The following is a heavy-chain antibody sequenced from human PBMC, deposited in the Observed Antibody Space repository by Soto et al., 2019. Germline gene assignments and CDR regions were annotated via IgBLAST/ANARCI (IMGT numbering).Heavy chain of an antibody. D-gene: IGHD3-22*01. CDR2: ISSSSSYI. CDR3: ARDSYYYDSSGYYSPYYFDY. J-gene: IGHJ4*02. Sequence: PGGSLRLSCAASGFTFSSYSMNWVRQAPGKGLEWVSSISSSSSYIYYADSVKGRFTISRDNAKNSLYLQMNSLRAEDTAVYYCARDSYYYDSSGYYSPYYFDYWGQGTLVTVSS. CDR1: GFTFSSYS. V-gene: IGHV3-21*01.